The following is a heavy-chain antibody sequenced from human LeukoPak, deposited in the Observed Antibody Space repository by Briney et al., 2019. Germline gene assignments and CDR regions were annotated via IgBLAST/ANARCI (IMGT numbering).Heavy chain of an antibody. V-gene: IGHV4-34*01. CDR2: INHSGST. CDR1: GGSFSGYY. CDR3: ARGLPGYSSSWYVNY. D-gene: IGHD6-13*01. J-gene: IGHJ4*02. Sequence: SETLSLTCAVYGGSFSGYYLSWIRQPPGKGLEWIGEINHSGSTNYNPSLKGRVTISVDTSKNQFSLKLSSVTAADTAVYYCARGLPGYSSSWYVNYWGQGTLVTVSS.